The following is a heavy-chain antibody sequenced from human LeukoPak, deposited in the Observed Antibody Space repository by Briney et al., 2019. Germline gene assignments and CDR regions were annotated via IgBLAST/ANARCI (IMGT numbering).Heavy chain of an antibody. CDR2: IYYSGST. J-gene: IGHJ4*02. D-gene: IGHD6-19*01. CDR3: ARHFAGYQWPYYFDY. CDR1: GGSISSSSYY. Sequence: SETRSLTCTVSGGSISSSSYYWGWIRQPPGKGLEWIGSIYYSGSTYYNPSLKSRVTISVDTSKNQFSLKLSSVTAADTAVYYCARHFAGYQWPYYFDYWGQGTLVTVSS. V-gene: IGHV4-39*01.